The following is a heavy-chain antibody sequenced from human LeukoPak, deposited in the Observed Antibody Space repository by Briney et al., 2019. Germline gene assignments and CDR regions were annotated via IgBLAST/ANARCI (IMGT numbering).Heavy chain of an antibody. V-gene: IGHV4-59*12. CDR3: ASRDSSGYYLDY. Sequence: SETLSLTCTVSGGSISSYYWSWIRQPPGKGLEWIGYIYYSGSTSYNPSLKSRVTISVDTSKNQFSLKLSSVTAADTAVYYCASRDSSGYYLDYWGQGTLVTVSS. CDR1: GGSISSYY. CDR2: IYYSGST. J-gene: IGHJ4*02. D-gene: IGHD3-22*01.